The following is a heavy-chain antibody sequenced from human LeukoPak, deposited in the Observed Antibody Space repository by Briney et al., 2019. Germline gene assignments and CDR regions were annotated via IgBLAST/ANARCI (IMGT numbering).Heavy chain of an antibody. D-gene: IGHD6-19*01. J-gene: IGHJ4*02. CDR3: ARRRAVAGTYYFDN. CDR1: GYSFTNFR. CDR2: IYPGDSNN. Sequence: GESLKISCKGSGYSFTNFRIGWVRQMPGRGLEWMGIIYPGDSNNRYSPSFQGQVTISVDKSVSTAYLQWGSLKAPDTAMYYCARRRAVAGTYYFDNWGQGTLVTVSS. V-gene: IGHV5-51*01.